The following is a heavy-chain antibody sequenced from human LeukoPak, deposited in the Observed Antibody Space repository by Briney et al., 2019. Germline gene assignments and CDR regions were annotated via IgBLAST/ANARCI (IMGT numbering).Heavy chain of an antibody. CDR3: ARSPVGVRKKHDF. V-gene: IGHV1-8*01. CDR2: MNPTSGHT. Sequence: ASVKVSCKASGYTFTSYDINWVRQATGQGLEWMGWMNPTSGHTGYAQKFQGRVTMTRDTSISTAYMELNSPTSEDTAVYYCARSPVGVRKKHDFWGQGTLVIVSS. CDR1: GYTFTSYD. D-gene: IGHD3-10*01. J-gene: IGHJ4*02.